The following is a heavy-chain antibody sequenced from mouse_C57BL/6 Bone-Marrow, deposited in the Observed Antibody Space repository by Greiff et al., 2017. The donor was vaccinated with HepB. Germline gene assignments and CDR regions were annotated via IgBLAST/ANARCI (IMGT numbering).Heavy chain of an antibody. J-gene: IGHJ4*01. Sequence: QVQLQQPGAELVKPGASVKLSCKASGYTFTSYWMQWVKQRPGQGLEWIGEIDPSDSYTNYNQKFKGKATLTVDTSSSTAYMQLSSLTSEDSAVYYCARSDYGSSYGAMDYWGQGTSVTVSS. CDR1: GYTFTSYW. V-gene: IGHV1-50*01. CDR2: IDPSDSYT. D-gene: IGHD1-1*01. CDR3: ARSDYGSSYGAMDY.